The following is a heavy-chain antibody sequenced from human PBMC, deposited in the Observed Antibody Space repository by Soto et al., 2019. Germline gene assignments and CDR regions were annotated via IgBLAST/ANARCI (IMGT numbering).Heavy chain of an antibody. CDR1: GYTLTELS. D-gene: IGHD3-22*01. CDR2: FDPEDGET. Sequence: ASVKVSCKVSGYTLTELSMHWVRQAPGKGLEWMGGFDPEDGETIYAQRFQGRVTMTEDTSTDTAYMELSSLRSEDTAVYYCATAYPDSSGYYYKAFDIWGQGTMVTVSS. J-gene: IGHJ3*02. CDR3: ATAYPDSSGYYYKAFDI. V-gene: IGHV1-24*01.